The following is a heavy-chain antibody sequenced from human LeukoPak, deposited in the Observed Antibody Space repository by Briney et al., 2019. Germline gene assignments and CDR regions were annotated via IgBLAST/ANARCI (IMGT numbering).Heavy chain of an antibody. CDR3: ASSISEDSSSWFYYYYMDV. Sequence: SETLSLTCTVSGGSISSGSYYWSWIRPPAGKGLEWIGRIYTSGSTNYNPSLKSRVTISVDTSKNQFSLKLSSVTAADTAVYYCASSISEDSSSWFYYYYMDVWGKGTTVTVSS. CDR1: GGSISSGSYY. J-gene: IGHJ6*03. CDR2: IYTSGST. D-gene: IGHD6-13*01. V-gene: IGHV4-61*02.